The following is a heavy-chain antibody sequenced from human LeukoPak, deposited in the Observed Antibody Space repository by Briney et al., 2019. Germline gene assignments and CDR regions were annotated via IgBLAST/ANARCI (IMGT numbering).Heavy chain of an antibody. D-gene: IGHD6-13*01. V-gene: IGHV1-58*01. Sequence: SVKVSCKASGFTFTSSAVQWVRQARGQRLEWIGWIVVGSGNTNYAQKFQERVTITRDMSTSTAYMELSSLRSEDTAVYYCAAEGPYSNSWYPNDYWGQGTLVTVSS. CDR1: GFTFTSSA. CDR2: IVVGSGNT. J-gene: IGHJ4*02. CDR3: AAEGPYSNSWYPNDY.